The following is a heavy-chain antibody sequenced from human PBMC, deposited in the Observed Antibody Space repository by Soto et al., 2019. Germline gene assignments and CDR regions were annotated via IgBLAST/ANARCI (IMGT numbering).Heavy chain of an antibody. CDR2: ISAYNGNT. V-gene: IGHV1-18*01. Sequence: QVQLVQSGAEVKKPGASVKVSCKASGYTFTSYGISWVRQAPGQGLEWMGWISAYNGNTNYAQKLQGRVTMTTDTSTSTAYMELRSLRSDDTAVYYCARAVGALPYYYYYGMDVWGQGTTVTVSS. J-gene: IGHJ6*02. CDR3: ARAVGALPYYYYYGMDV. D-gene: IGHD1-26*01. CDR1: GYTFTSYG.